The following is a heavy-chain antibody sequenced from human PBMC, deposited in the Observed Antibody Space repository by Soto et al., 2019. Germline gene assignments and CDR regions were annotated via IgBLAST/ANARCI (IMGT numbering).Heavy chain of an antibody. Sequence: GGSRRVCCAASGCTRSDYDMSWIRQATGRGLEWVSYISGSSSDTHYADSVKGRFTISRDNAKNSLYLQMNSLRAEDSAVYYCARGIHNNYGVTPAYWGQGTLVTVSS. J-gene: IGHJ4*02. CDR2: ISGSSSDT. V-gene: IGHV3-11*05. D-gene: IGHD2-8*01. CDR3: ARGIHNNYGVTPAY. CDR1: GCTRSDYD.